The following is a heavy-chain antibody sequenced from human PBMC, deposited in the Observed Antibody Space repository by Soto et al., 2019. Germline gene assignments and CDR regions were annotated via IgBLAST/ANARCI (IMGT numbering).Heavy chain of an antibody. CDR1: GFTFSSYA. Sequence: EVQLLESGGGLVQPGGSLRLSCAASGFTFSSYAMSWVRQAPGQGREWVSAISGSGGSTYYADSVKGRFTISRDNSKNTLYLQMNSLRAEDTAVYYCAKDRIRDYGDYRGDFDYWGQGTLVTVSS. V-gene: IGHV3-23*01. D-gene: IGHD4-17*01. CDR3: AKDRIRDYGDYRGDFDY. CDR2: ISGSGGST. J-gene: IGHJ4*02.